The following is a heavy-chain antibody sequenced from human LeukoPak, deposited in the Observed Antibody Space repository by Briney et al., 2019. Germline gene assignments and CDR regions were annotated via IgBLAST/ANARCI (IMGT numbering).Heavy chain of an antibody. V-gene: IGHV3-23*01. J-gene: IGHJ4*02. CDR1: GSIFSSYA. CDR3: AKGSYYDSSGSFYFDY. Sequence: GGSLRLSCAVSGSIFSSYAMSWVRQAPGKGLEWVSGISGSGDNTYYADSVKGRFTISRDNSKNTLYVQVNSLGTEDTAAYYCAKGSYYDSSGSFYFDYWGQGTLVTVSS. CDR2: ISGSGDNT. D-gene: IGHD3-22*01.